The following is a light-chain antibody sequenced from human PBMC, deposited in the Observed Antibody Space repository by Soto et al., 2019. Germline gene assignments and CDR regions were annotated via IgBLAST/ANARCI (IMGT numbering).Light chain of an antibody. CDR3: SSYTSSSTLV. V-gene: IGLV2-14*01. CDR2: EVS. J-gene: IGLJ1*01. Sequence: QSVLTQPPSASGTPGQRVTISCSGGNSNIRGNSVNWYQQHPGKAPKLMIYEVSNRPSGVSNRFSGSKSGNTASLTISGLQAEDEADYYCSSYTSSSTLVFGTGTKVTVL. CDR1: NSNIRGNS.